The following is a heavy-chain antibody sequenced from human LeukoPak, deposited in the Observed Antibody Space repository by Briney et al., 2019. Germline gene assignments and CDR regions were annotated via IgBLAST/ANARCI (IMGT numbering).Heavy chain of an antibody. D-gene: IGHD5-18*01. CDR1: GYSFTTNW. CDR2: IYPGDSET. CDR3: VRSRGYSYGYSYYFDY. J-gene: IGHJ4*02. Sequence: GESLKISCKGSGYSFTTNWIGWVRQMPGKGLEWMGMIYPGDSETRYSPSFQGQVTISADKSITTAYLQWSSLKASDTAMYYCVRSRGYSYGYSYYFDYWGQGTLVTVSS. V-gene: IGHV5-51*01.